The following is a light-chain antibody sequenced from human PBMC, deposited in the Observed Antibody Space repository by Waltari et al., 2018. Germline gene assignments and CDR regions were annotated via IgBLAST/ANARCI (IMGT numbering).Light chain of an antibody. CDR3: SSYTSSSTWV. J-gene: IGLJ3*02. CDR2: EVS. CDR1: SSDVGGYNY. V-gene: IGLV2-14*01. Sequence: QSALTQPASVSGSPGQSITISCTGTSSDVGGYNYVSWYQQHPGKAPKLMIYEVSNRPSGVSIRFSGSKSGNTASLTISGLQAEDEGDYYCSSYTSSSTWVFGGGTKLTVL.